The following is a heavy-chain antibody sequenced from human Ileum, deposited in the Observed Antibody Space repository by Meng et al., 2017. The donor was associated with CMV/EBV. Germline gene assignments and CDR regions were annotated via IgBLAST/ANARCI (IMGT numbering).Heavy chain of an antibody. J-gene: IGHJ5*02. CDR2: IWYDGSNE. V-gene: IGHV3-30*02. CDR1: GFTFSSYA. CDR3: AKAIVVVPVAMGRWFDP. Sequence: GGSLRLSCAASGFTFSSYAMGWVRQSPGKGLEWMAFIWYDGSNEYYADSVKGRFTISRDNSKNTLYLQMNSLRAEDTAVYYCAKAIVVVPVAMGRWFDPWGQGTLVTVSS. D-gene: IGHD2-2*01.